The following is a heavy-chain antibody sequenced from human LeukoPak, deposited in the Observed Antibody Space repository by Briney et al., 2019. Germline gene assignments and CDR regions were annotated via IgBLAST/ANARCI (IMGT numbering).Heavy chain of an antibody. CDR2: IYYSGST. J-gene: IGHJ4*02. Sequence: ESSETLSLTCAVYGGSFSGYYWSWIRQPPGKGLEWIGSIYYSGSTYYNPSLKSRVTISVDTSKNQFSLKLSSVTAADTAVYYCARRGGWYLEYYFDYWGQGTLVTVSS. CDR1: GGSFSGYY. D-gene: IGHD6-19*01. CDR3: ARRGGWYLEYYFDY. V-gene: IGHV4-34*01.